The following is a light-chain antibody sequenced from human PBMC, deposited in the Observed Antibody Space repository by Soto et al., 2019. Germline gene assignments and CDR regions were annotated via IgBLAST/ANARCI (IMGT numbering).Light chain of an antibody. CDR3: QQYNSYSPWT. CDR2: DAS. Sequence: DIQMTQSPSSLSASVGDEVTITCRASQTIMTYLNWYQQKPWKAPKLLISDASSLESGVPSRFSGSGSGTEFTLTISSLQPDDFATYYCQQYNSYSPWTFGQGTKVDIK. J-gene: IGKJ1*01. V-gene: IGKV1-5*01. CDR1: QTIMTY.